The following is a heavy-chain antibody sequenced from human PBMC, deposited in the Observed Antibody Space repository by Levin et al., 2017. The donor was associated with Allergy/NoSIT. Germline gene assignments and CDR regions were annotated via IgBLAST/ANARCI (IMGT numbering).Heavy chain of an antibody. D-gene: IGHD5-24*01. CDR1: GGSINNYY. J-gene: IGHJ4*02. Sequence: MASETLSLTCTVSGGSINNYYWTWIRQTPGTGLEWFGNLYDSGGSNANPSFGSRFSISLDRSKNQFYLRLNSVTAADTAVYYWARLPLNGHSHVYFDSWGQGILVTVSS. V-gene: IGHV4-59*01. CDR2: LYDSGGS. CDR3: ARLPLNGHSHVYFDS.